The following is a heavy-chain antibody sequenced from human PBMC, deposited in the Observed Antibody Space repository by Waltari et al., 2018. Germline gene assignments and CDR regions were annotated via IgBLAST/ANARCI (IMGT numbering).Heavy chain of an antibody. CDR3: ARGDPAGDPSVDY. D-gene: IGHD4-17*01. V-gene: IGHV3-21*01. CDR1: GSTFGTIG. J-gene: IGHJ4*02. CDR2: ISSSSSYI. Sequence: EVQLVESGGGRVKPGGPMGCPGAASGSTFGTIGLHGCRRAPGKGLEWVSSISSSSSYIYYADSVKGRFTISRDNAKNSLYLQMNSLRAEDTAVYYCARGDPAGDPSVDYWGQGTLVTVSS.